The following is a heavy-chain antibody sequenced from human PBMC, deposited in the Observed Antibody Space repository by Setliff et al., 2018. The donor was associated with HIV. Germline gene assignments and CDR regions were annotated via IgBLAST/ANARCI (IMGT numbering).Heavy chain of an antibody. Sequence: PSETLSLTCTVSGDSISGYYWSWVRQPPGKGLEWIGYVYYSGSTNYNPSLKSRVTLSFDTSKNNFSLNLNSVTATDTAVYFCVHVSYYREVYFDAWGQGILVTVSS. V-gene: IGHV4-59*01. CDR1: GDSISGYY. J-gene: IGHJ4*01. CDR2: VYYSGST. CDR3: VHVSYYREVYFDA. D-gene: IGHD3-10*01.